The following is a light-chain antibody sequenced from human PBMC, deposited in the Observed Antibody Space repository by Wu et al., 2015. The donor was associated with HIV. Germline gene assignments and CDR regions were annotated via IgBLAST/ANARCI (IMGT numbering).Light chain of an antibody. CDR3: QQRSNWLS. CDR2: DAS. V-gene: IGKV3-11*01. CDR1: QSVRSY. J-gene: IGKJ2*03. Sequence: EIVLTQSPATLSLSPGERATLSCRASQSVRSYLAWYQQKPGQAPRLLIYDASNRATGIPARFSGSGSGTDFTLTISSLEPEDFAVYYCQQRSNWLSFGQGTKVEIK.